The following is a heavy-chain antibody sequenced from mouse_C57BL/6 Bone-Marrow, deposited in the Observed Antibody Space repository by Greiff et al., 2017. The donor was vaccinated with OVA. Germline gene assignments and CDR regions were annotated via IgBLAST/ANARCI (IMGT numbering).Heavy chain of an antibody. Sequence: DVKLVESGGGLVKPGGSLKLSCAASGFTFSSYAMSWVRQTPEKRLEWVATISDGGSYTYYPDNVKGRFTISRDNAKNNLYLQMSHLKSEDAAMYYCARFPGDVGYCDVWGTGTTVTVSS. CDR2: ISDGGSYT. D-gene: IGHD3-3*01. V-gene: IGHV5-4*03. J-gene: IGHJ1*03. CDR3: ARFPGDVGYCDV. CDR1: GFTFSSYA.